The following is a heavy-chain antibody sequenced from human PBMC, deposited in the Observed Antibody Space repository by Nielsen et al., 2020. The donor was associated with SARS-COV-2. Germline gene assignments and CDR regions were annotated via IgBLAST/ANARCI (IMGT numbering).Heavy chain of an antibody. CDR3: ARHTRSSSSSYYYYYMDV. CDR2: IYPGDSDT. Sequence: KVSCKGSGYSFPTYWIGWVRQMPGKGLEWMGIIYPGDSDTRYSPSFQGQVTISADKSISTAYLQWSSLKASDTAKYYCARHTRSSSSSYYYYYMDVWGKGTAVTVSS. J-gene: IGHJ6*03. D-gene: IGHD6-6*01. V-gene: IGHV5-51*01. CDR1: GYSFPTYW.